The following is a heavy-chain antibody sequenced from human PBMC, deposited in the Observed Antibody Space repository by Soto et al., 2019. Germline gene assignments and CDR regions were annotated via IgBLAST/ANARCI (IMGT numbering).Heavy chain of an antibody. CDR2: ISGSGGST. V-gene: IGHV3-23*01. CDR1: GFTFSSYA. J-gene: IGHJ4*02. CDR3: AFGGRVVVTASPIDY. D-gene: IGHD2-21*02. Sequence: EVQLLESGGGLVQPGGSLRLSCAASGFTFSSYAMSWVRQAPGKGLEWVSAISGSGGSTYYADSVKGRFTISRDNSKNTLYLQMNSLRAEDTDVYYYAFGGRVVVTASPIDYWGQGTLVTVSS.